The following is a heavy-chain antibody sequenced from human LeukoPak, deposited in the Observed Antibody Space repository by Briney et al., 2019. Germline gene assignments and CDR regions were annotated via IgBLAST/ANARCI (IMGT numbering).Heavy chain of an antibody. J-gene: IGHJ3*02. CDR1: GFTFSSYS. CDR3: ARGVSSGPRDAFDI. Sequence: GGSLRLSCAASGFTFSSYSMNWVRQAPGKGLEWVSSISSSGSYIYFADSIKGRFIFSRDNAENSLYLQLNSLRAEDTAVYYCARGVSSGPRDAFDIWGQGTMVTVSS. V-gene: IGHV3-21*01. CDR2: ISSSGSYI. D-gene: IGHD3-16*02.